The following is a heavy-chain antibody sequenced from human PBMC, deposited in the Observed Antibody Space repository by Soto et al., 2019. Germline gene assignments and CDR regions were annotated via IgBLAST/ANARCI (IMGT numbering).Heavy chain of an antibody. J-gene: IGHJ6*02. D-gene: IGHD3-10*01. CDR2: ISGSGGST. V-gene: IGHV3-23*01. Sequence: GGSLRLSCAASGFTFSSYAMSWVRQAPGKGLEWVSAISGSGGSTYYADSVKGRFTISRDNSKNTLYLQMNSLRTEDTAVYYCTTTTVRGVIITYYYGMDVWGQGTTVTVSS. CDR1: GFTFSSYA. CDR3: TTTTVRGVIITYYYGMDV.